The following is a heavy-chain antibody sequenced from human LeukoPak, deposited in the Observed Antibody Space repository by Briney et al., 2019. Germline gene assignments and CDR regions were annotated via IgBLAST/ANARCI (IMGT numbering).Heavy chain of an antibody. D-gene: IGHD6-19*01. V-gene: IGHV3-64*02. J-gene: IGHJ4*02. CDR3: VRAGYTSGWFLDD. CDR2: INTDEDST. CDR1: GFTFRAYA. Sequence: GGSLRLSCAASGFTFRAYAFHWVRQAPGKGLEYVSAINTDEDSTYYAGPVRGRFTISRDNSRNTLYLQMGTLRIEDTAVYYCVRAGYTSGWFLDDWGQGTLVTVSS.